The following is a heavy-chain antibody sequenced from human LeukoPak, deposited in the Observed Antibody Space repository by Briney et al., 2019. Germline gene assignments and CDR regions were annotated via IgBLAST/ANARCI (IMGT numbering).Heavy chain of an antibody. CDR3: ARSYSGSYDPPYYYGMDV. CDR2: IWYDGSNK. V-gene: IGHV3-33*01. Sequence: PGGSLRLSCAASGFTFSSYGMHWVRQAPGKGLEWVAVIWYDGSNKYYADSVKGRFTISRDNSKNTLYLQMNSLRAEDTAVYYCARSYSGSYDPPYYYGMDVWGQGTTVTVSS. D-gene: IGHD1-26*01. J-gene: IGHJ6*02. CDR1: GFTFSSYG.